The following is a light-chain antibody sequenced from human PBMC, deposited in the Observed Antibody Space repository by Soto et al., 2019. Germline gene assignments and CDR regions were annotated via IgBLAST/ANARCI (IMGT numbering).Light chain of an antibody. V-gene: IGLV1-47*01. CDR1: SSNIGSNY. CDR3: SSDAGSNIFV. J-gene: IGLJ1*01. Sequence: QSVLTQPPSASGTPGQRVTISCSGSSSNIGSNYVYWYQQLPGTAPKLLIYRNNQRPSGVPDRFSGSKSGNTASLTVSGLQAEDEADYYCSSDAGSNIFVFGTGTKLTVL. CDR2: RNN.